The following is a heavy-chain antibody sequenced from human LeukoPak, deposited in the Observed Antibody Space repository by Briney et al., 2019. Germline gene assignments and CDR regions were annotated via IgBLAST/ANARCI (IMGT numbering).Heavy chain of an antibody. CDR2: ISGSGGST. Sequence: GGSLRLSCAASGFTFSSYAMSWVRQAPGKGLEWVLAISGSGGSTYYADSVKGRFTISRDNSKNTLYLQMNSLRAEDTAVYYCAKGTYGSGIRSDYWGQGTLVTVSS. CDR3: AKGTYGSGIRSDY. J-gene: IGHJ4*02. D-gene: IGHD3-10*01. CDR1: GFTFSSYA. V-gene: IGHV3-23*01.